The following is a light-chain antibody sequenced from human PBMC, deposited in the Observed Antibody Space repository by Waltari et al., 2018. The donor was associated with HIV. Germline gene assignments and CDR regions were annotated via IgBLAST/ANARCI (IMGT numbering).Light chain of an antibody. CDR3: HQYKSYPLT. CDR2: ATS. J-gene: IGKJ5*01. CDR1: QDIINY. V-gene: IGKV1-16*02. Sequence: DIQVIQSPSSLSASVGDSVTITCRTSQDIINYLAWFQQKPGEAPKSLIYATSTLQSGVPSKFRGSGSGTYFTLTINSLRSEDFGTYYCHQYKSYPLTFGQGTRLEIK.